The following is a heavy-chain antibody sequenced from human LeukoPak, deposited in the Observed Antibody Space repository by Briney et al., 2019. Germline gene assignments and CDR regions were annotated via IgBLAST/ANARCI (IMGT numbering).Heavy chain of an antibody. CDR1: GFTFSSYW. CDR3: ARDQGDYPAQWDYGMDV. V-gene: IGHV3-48*04. Sequence: PGGSLRLSCAASGFTFSSYWMSWVRQAPGKGLEWVSYISSSGSTIYYADSVKGRFTISRDNAKNSLYLQMNSLRAEDTAVYYCARDQGDYPAQWDYGMDVWGQGTTVTVSS. J-gene: IGHJ6*02. CDR2: ISSSGSTI. D-gene: IGHD4-17*01.